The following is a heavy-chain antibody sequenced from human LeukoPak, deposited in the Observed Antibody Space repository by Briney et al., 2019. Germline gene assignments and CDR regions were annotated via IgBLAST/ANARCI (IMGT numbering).Heavy chain of an antibody. Sequence: SETLSLTCTVSGGSISSYYWSWIRQPPGKGLEWIGCIYYSGSTNYNPSFKSRVTISVDTSKNQFSLKLSSVTAADTAVYYCARAVVPAAMLGYYYYYMDVWGKGTTVTVSS. CDR2: IYYSGST. CDR1: GGSISSYY. V-gene: IGHV4-59*01. CDR3: ARAVVPAAMLGYYYYYMDV. J-gene: IGHJ6*03. D-gene: IGHD2-2*01.